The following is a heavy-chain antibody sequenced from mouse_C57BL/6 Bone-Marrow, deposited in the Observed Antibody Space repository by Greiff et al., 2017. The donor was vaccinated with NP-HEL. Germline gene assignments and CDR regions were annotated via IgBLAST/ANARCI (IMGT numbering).Heavy chain of an antibody. CDR1: GYTFTNYW. CDR3: ARYYGYDDWYFDV. Sequence: VQLQQSGAELVRPGTSVKMSCKASGYTFTNYWIGWAKQRPGHGLEWIGDIYPGGGCTNYNEKFKGKATLTADKSSSTAYMQLSSLTSEDSAIDYCARYYGYDDWYFDVWGTGTAVTVSS. V-gene: IGHV1-63*01. D-gene: IGHD2-2*01. CDR2: IYPGGGCT. J-gene: IGHJ1*03.